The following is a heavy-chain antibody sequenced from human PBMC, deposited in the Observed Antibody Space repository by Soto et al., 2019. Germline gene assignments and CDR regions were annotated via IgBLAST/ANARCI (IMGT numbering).Heavy chain of an antibody. Sequence: GGSLRLSCAASGFTFSSYGMHWVRQAPGKGLEWVAVISYDGSNKYYADSVKGRFTISRDNSKNTLYLQMNSLRAEDTAVYYCAPPFRDGYKFVDWGQGTLVTVSS. CDR1: GFTFSSYG. CDR2: ISYDGSNK. CDR3: APPFRDGYKFVD. J-gene: IGHJ4*02. V-gene: IGHV3-30*03. D-gene: IGHD5-12*01.